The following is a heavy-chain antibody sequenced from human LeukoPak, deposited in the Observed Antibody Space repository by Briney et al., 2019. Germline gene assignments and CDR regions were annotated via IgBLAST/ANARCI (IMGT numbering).Heavy chain of an antibody. CDR3: ARRGDYDFWSGYQDAFDI. CDR2: IYTSGST. J-gene: IGHJ3*02. CDR1: GGSISSYY. D-gene: IGHD3-3*01. Sequence: PSETLSLTCTVSGGSISSYYWSWIRQPAGKGLEWIGRIYTSGSTNYNPSLKSRVTMSVDTSKNQFSLKLSSVTAADTAVYYCARRGDYDFWSGYQDAFDIWGQGTMVTVSS. V-gene: IGHV4-4*07.